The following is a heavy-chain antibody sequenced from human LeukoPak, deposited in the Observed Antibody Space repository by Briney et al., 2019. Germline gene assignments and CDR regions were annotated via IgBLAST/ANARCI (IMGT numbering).Heavy chain of an antibody. J-gene: IGHJ4*02. CDR2: ISDSGGST. D-gene: IGHD6-19*01. Sequence: PGGSLRLSCAASGFTVSSNYMSWVRQAPGKGLEWVSSISDSGGSTYYTDSVKGRFTTSRDASKNTLHLHMSSLRAEDTAVYYCAKDRTPVAGFFDYWGQGTLVTVSS. V-gene: IGHV3-23*01. CDR3: AKDRTPVAGFFDY. CDR1: GFTVSSNY.